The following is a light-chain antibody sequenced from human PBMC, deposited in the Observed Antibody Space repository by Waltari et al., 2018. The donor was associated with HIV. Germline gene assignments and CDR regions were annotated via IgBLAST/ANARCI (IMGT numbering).Light chain of an antibody. V-gene: IGKV3-11*01. J-gene: IGKJ4*01. CDR1: QSVSSY. CDR3: QQRSNWPPGLT. Sequence: PGERATLSCRASQSVSSYLAWYQQKPGQAPRLLIYDASNRATGIPARFSGSGSGTDFTLTISSLEPEDFAVYYCQQRSNWPPGLTFGGGTKVEIK. CDR2: DAS.